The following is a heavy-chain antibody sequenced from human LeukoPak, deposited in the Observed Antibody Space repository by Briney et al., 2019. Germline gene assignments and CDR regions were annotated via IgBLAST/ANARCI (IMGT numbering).Heavy chain of an antibody. CDR1: GGSISSYY. D-gene: IGHD6-13*01. J-gene: IGHJ4*02. CDR2: IYYSGST. V-gene: IGHV4-59*01. Sequence: SETLSLTCTVSGGSISSYYWSWIRQPPGKGLEWIGYIYYSGSTNYNPSLKSRVTISVDTSKNQFSLKLSSVTAADTAVYYCARPRSSWYRKDRYYFDYWGQGTLVTVSS. CDR3: ARPRSSWYRKDRYYFDY.